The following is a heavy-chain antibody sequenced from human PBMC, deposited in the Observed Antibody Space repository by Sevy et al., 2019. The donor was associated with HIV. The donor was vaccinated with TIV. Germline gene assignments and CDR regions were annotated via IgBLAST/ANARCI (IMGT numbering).Heavy chain of an antibody. CDR2: ISYDRGVK. CDR1: GFTFSIYA. V-gene: IGHV3-30*04. J-gene: IGHJ6*02. Sequence: GGSLRLSCAASGFTFSIYAMHRVRQAPDKGLEWVAVISYDRGVKYFADSVKGRVTISRDNSKNTLYLQMNSLRPEDTAVYYCARDLPSAVINPFYYYGLDVWGQGTTVTVSS. D-gene: IGHD3-22*01. CDR3: ARDLPSAVINPFYYYGLDV.